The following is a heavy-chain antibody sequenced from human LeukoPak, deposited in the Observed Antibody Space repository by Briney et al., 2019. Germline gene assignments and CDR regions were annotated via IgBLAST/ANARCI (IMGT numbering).Heavy chain of an antibody. V-gene: IGHV3-23*01. CDR2: ISGSGGST. J-gene: IGHJ2*01. CDR3: AKAPYGSAKRGWYFDL. D-gene: IGHD3-10*01. Sequence: GGSLRLSCAASVFTFSSYAMSWVRQAPGKGLEWVSAISGSGGSTYYADSVEGRFTISRDNSKNTLYLQMYSLRAEDTAVYYCAKAPYGSAKRGWYFDLWGRGTLVTVSS. CDR1: VFTFSSYA.